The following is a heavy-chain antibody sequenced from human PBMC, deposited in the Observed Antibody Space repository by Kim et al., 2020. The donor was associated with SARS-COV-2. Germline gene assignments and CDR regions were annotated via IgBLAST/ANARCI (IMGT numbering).Heavy chain of an antibody. CDR3: ARMEDSSSWYWTTFDY. Sequence: GGSLRLSCAASGFTFSSYAMHWVRQAPGKGLEWVAVISYDGSNKYYADSVKGRFTISRDNSKNTLYLQMNSLRAEDTAVYYCARMEDSSSWYWTTFDYWG. CDR2: ISYDGSNK. CDR1: GFTFSSYA. V-gene: IGHV3-30-3*01. D-gene: IGHD6-13*01. J-gene: IGHJ4*01.